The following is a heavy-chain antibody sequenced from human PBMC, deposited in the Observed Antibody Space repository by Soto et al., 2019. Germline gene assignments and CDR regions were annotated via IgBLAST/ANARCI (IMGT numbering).Heavy chain of an antibody. CDR3: ASGGRRYCSGGSCYLGPRQGDYYGMDV. Sequence: ASVKVSCKASGYTFTSYGISWVRQAPGQGLEWMGWISAYNGNTNYAQKLQGRVTMTTDTSTSTAYMELRSLRSDDTAVYYCASGGRRYCSGGSCYLGPRQGDYYGMDVWGQGTTVTVSS. J-gene: IGHJ6*02. D-gene: IGHD2-15*01. CDR1: GYTFTSYG. CDR2: ISAYNGNT. V-gene: IGHV1-18*01.